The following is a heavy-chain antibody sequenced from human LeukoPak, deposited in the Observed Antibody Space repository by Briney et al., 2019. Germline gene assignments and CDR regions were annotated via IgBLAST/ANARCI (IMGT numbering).Heavy chain of an antibody. D-gene: IGHD3-22*01. CDR2: IYYSGSA. CDR1: GGSISSYY. Sequence: SETLSLTCTGPGGSISSYYWSWIRQPPGKGLEWIGYIYYSGSANYNPSLKSRVTISVDTSKNQFSLKLSSVTAADTAVYYCARQPIYDSSGYYDYWGQGTLVTVSS. V-gene: IGHV4-59*08. CDR3: ARQPIYDSSGYYDY. J-gene: IGHJ4*02.